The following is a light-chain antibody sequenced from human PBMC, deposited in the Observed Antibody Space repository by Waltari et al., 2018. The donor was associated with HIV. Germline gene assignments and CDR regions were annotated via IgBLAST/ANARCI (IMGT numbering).Light chain of an antibody. J-gene: IGKJ1*01. V-gene: IGKV3-15*01. CDR3: QQYNDLPQT. CDR2: GAT. CDR1: QNVGAN. Sequence: EVVMTQSPDTLSVSPGERATLSCRASQNVGANLAWYQVRPGQAPSLLIYGATSRTTGFPARVSASGSGTEFTLTISSLQSEDFAIYYCQQYNDLPQTFGQGTRVDMK.